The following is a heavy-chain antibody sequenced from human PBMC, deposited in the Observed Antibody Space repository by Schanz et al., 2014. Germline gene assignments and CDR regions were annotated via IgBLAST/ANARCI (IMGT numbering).Heavy chain of an antibody. D-gene: IGHD3-10*01. J-gene: IGHJ3*02. V-gene: IGHV3-48*01. CDR3: AKGRFGELSAFDI. CDR1: GFTFSDYS. CDR2: IRSSSTPI. Sequence: EVQLVESGGGLIQPGGSLRLSCAASGFTFSDYSMNWVRQAPGKGPEWVSYIRSSSTPIYYADSVKGRFTISRDNSKNLLYLQMNSLRAEDTAVYYCAKGRFGELSAFDIWGQGTMVTVSS.